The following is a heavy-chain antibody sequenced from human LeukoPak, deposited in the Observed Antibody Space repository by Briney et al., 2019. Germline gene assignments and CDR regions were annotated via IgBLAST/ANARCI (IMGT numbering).Heavy chain of an antibody. V-gene: IGHV4-61*02. CDR3: ARDSVVVAATSYYTYYYMAA. J-gene: IGHJ6*03. CDR2: IYTSGST. CDR1: GGSISSGSYY. D-gene: IGHD2-15*01. Sequence: PSGTLSLTCTVSGGSISSGSYYWSWIRQPAGKGLEWIGRIYTSGSTNYNPSLKSRVTISVDTSKNQFSLKLSSVTAADTAVYYCARDSVVVAATSYYTYYYMAAGGKGPTSTISS.